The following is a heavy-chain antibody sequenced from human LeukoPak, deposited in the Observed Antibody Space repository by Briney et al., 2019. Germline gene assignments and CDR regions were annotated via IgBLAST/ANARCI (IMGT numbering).Heavy chain of an antibody. CDR1: GYTFTSYY. CDR3: AREGYDSGGYYLGDY. Sequence: GASVKVSCKASGYTFTSYYMHWVRQAPGQGLEWMGIINPSGGSTSYAQKFQGRVTMTRDTSTSTAYMELSRLRSDDTAIYYCAREGYDSGGYYLGDYWGQGTLVTVSS. J-gene: IGHJ4*02. CDR2: INPSGGST. V-gene: IGHV1-46*01. D-gene: IGHD3-22*01.